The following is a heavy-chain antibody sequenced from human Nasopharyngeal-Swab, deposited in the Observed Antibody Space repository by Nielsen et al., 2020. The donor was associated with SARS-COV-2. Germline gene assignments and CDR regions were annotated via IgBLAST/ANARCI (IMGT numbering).Heavy chain of an antibody. CDR3: SRDIGTSAYRRYYYYGMDV. D-gene: IGHD1-26*01. J-gene: IGHJ6*02. V-gene: IGHV4-31*02. Sequence: WMRQSPGKGRVWMGYIYYSGRTYYNPSLKSRVTISVDTSKNQFSLKLSYVTAADAAVYYCSRDIGTSAYRRYYYYGMDVWGQGTTVTVSS. CDR2: IYYSGRT.